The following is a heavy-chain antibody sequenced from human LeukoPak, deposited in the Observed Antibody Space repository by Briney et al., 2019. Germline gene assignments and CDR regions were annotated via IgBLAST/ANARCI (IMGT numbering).Heavy chain of an antibody. Sequence: SVKVSCKASGYTFTSYGISWVRQAPGQGLEWMGGIIPIFGTANYAQKFQGRVTITADESTSTAYMELSSLRSEDTAVYYCARRAPTNWSGYSYYYYYYGMDVWGQGTTVTVSS. D-gene: IGHD3-3*01. CDR3: ARRAPTNWSGYSYYYYYYGMDV. CDR2: IIPIFGTA. J-gene: IGHJ6*02. CDR1: GYTFTSYG. V-gene: IGHV1-69*13.